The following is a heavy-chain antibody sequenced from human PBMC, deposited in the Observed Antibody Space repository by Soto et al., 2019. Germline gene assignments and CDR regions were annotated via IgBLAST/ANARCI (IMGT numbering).Heavy chain of an antibody. D-gene: IGHD3-9*01. J-gene: IGHJ5*02. CDR2: IIPIFGTA. Sequence: QVQLVQSGAEVKKPGSSVKVSCKASGGTFSSYAISWVRQAPGQGLEWMGGIIPIFGTANYAQKFQGRVTITADESTSTAYMELGSLRSEDTAVYYCARADILTGYQLQNNWFDPWGQGTLVTVSS. V-gene: IGHV1-69*12. CDR1: GGTFSSYA. CDR3: ARADILTGYQLQNNWFDP.